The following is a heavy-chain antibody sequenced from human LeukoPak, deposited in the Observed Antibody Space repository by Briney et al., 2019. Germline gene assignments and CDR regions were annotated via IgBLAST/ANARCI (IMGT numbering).Heavy chain of an antibody. CDR3: AEARGSSVCEQFDY. D-gene: IGHD5/OR15-5a*01. Sequence: GGSLRLSCAASGFAFSTYAMTWVRQAPEKGLQWVSTISTSGRATYYADSVEGRFTISRDNSKNTLYLQMNSLRADDTAVYYCAEARGSSVCEQFDYWGQGTQVTVSP. V-gene: IGHV3-23*01. CDR2: ISTSGRAT. J-gene: IGHJ4*02. CDR1: GFAFSTYA.